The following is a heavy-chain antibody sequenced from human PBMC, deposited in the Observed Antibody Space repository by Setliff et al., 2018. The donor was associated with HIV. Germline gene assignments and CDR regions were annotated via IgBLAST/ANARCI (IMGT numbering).Heavy chain of an antibody. CDR1: GFIFSSYA. Sequence: TGGSLRLSCAASGFIFSSYAMSWVRQAPGKGLEWLAVISYDRSNKYYADSVRGRFTISRVNSKNSLYLQMNNLRTEDTALYYCVRGGHLDSSYYYIDVWGKGTTVTVSS. CDR2: ISYDRSNK. CDR3: VRGGHLDSSYYYIDV. V-gene: IGHV3-30*04. J-gene: IGHJ6*03. D-gene: IGHD3-16*01.